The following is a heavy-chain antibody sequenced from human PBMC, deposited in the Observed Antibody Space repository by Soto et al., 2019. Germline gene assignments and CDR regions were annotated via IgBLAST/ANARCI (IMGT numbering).Heavy chain of an antibody. CDR3: ARDREYSFGXTYDI. V-gene: IGHV4-61*01. CDR1: GGSVSSDSYF. D-gene: IGHD3-3*01. J-gene: IGHJ3*02. Sequence: PSETLSLTCTVSGGSVSSDSYFWSWVRQPPGKGLEWIGYVSYRGITTYNPSLKSRVTILLGTSKNQISLNLRSVTAADTAVYYCARDREYSFGXTYDIWGQGTMVS. CDR2: VSYRGIT.